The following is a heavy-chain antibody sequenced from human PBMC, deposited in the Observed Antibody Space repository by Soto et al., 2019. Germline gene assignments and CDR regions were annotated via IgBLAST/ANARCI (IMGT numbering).Heavy chain of an antibody. D-gene: IGHD3-3*01. V-gene: IGHV2-5*02. CDR1: GFSLTTSGVG. CDR2: IYWDDDK. CDR3: AHRVLRTVFGLVTTTAIYFDF. Sequence: QITLNESGPTQVKPRQTLTLTCTFSGFSLTTSGVGVGWIRQSPGKAPEWLALIYWDDDKRHSPSLKSRLTITKDTSNNQVVLTMADLDPADTATYYCAHRVLRTVFGLVTTTAIYFDFWGQGTPVAVSS. J-gene: IGHJ4*02.